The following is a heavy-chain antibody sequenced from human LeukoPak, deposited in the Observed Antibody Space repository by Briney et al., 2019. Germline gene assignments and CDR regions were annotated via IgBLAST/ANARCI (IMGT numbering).Heavy chain of an antibody. CDR2: ISSGGSSI. Sequence: PGGSLRLSCAASGFTFSSYSMNWVRQAPGKGLEWVSYISSGGSSIYYADSVKGRFTISRDNAKNSLYLQMNRLRAEDAAVYYCAKAPVTTCSGAYCYPFDYWGQGTLVTVSS. CDR3: AKAPVTTCSGAYCYPFDY. CDR1: GFTFSSYS. D-gene: IGHD2-21*01. J-gene: IGHJ4*02. V-gene: IGHV3-48*01.